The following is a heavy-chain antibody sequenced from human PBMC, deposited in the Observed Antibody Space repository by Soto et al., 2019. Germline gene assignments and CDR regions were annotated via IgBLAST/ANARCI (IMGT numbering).Heavy chain of an antibody. V-gene: IGHV3-30-3*01. D-gene: IGHD2-21*02. J-gene: IGHJ4*02. CDR1: GFTFSSYA. CDR3: ARDRSYCGGDCYSYFDY. Sequence: GGSLRLSCAASGFTFSSYAMHWVRQAPGKGLEWVAVISYDGSNKYYADSVKGRFTISRDNSKNTLYLQMNSLRAEDTAVYYCARDRSYCGGDCYSYFDYWGQGTLVTVSS. CDR2: ISYDGSNK.